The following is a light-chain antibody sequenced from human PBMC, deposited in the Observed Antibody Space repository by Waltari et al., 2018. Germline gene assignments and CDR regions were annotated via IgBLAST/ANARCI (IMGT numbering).Light chain of an antibody. CDR1: SSDVGAYNF. CDR3: CSYAGTSTVI. V-gene: IGLV2-23*02. Sequence: QSALTQPASVSGSPGQSITISCTGTSSDVGAYNFVSWYHQHPGKAPKFMIYDVSKRPSGVSNRFSGSKSGNTASLTISGLQAEDEADYYCCSYAGTSTVIFGGGTKLTVL. J-gene: IGLJ2*01. CDR2: DVS.